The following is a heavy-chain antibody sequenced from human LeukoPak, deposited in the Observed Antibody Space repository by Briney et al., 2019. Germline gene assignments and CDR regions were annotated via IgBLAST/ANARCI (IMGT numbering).Heavy chain of an antibody. Sequence: PGGSLRLSCAASGFTFSSYSMNWVRQAPGQGLEWVSYITSDSTTMFYADSVKGRFTASRDNAENSMYLQMNSLRAEDTAVYYCARHPTKGTGIITISYLNWFDPWGQGTLVTVSS. D-gene: IGHD3-3*01. V-gene: IGHV3-48*01. CDR2: ITSDSTTM. CDR3: ARHPTKGTGIITISYLNWFDP. CDR1: GFTFSSYS. J-gene: IGHJ5*02.